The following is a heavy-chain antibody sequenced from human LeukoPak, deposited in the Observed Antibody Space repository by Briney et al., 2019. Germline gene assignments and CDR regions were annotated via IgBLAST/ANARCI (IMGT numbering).Heavy chain of an antibody. CDR3: ARKATTGPTKAAFDI. CDR2: IIPIFGTA. D-gene: IGHD4-17*01. Sequence: SVKVSCKASGGTFSSYAISWVRQAPGQGLEWMGGIIPIFGTANYAQKFQGRVTITADESTSTAYMELSSVTAVDTAVYYCARKATTGPTKAAFDIWGQGTMVTVSS. J-gene: IGHJ3*02. V-gene: IGHV1-69*13. CDR1: GGTFSSYA.